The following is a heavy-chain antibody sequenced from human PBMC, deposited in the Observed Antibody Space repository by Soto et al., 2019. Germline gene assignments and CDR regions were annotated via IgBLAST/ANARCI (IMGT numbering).Heavy chain of an antibody. V-gene: IGHV3-21*01. CDR1: EFTFCSDS. CDR2: ISSSSSYI. Sequence: PGGSLRLSVAASEFTFCSDSMNWVRKAPGKGLEWVSSISSSSSYIYYADSVKGRFTISRDNAKNSLYLQMNSLRAEDTAVYYCARDYYDSSGYLAFLDYWGQGTLVTVSS. D-gene: IGHD3-22*01. CDR3: ARDYYDSSGYLAFLDY. J-gene: IGHJ4*02.